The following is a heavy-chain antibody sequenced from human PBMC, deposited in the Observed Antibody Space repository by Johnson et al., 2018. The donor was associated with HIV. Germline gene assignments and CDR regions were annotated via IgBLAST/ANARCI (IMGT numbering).Heavy chain of an antibody. CDR3: AKGDPVEGDVDDAFDI. D-gene: IGHD2-21*01. V-gene: IGHV3-11*04. CDR1: GFIFSRFW. CDR2: ISSRGSTI. J-gene: IGHJ3*02. Sequence: QVQLVESGGGLVQPGGSVRVSCVASGFIFSRFWMSWIRQAPGKGLAWVSYISSRGSTIYYADSVTGRFTISRDNAKNSLYLQMNSLRAEDTAVYYCAKGDPVEGDVDDAFDIWGQGTMVTVSS.